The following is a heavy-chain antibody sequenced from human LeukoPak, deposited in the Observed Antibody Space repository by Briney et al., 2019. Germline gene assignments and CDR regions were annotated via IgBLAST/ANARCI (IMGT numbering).Heavy chain of an antibody. J-gene: IGHJ4*02. CDR3: AKTYYYDPFDY. V-gene: IGHV4-39*01. CDR2: IYYSGST. CDR1: GGSISNSGYY. Sequence: SETLSLTCTVSGGSISNSGYYWGWIRQPPGKGLEWIGNIYYSGSTYYNPSLKSRVTISVDTSKNQFSLKLSSVTAADTAVYYCAKTYYYDPFDYWGQGTLVTLSS. D-gene: IGHD3-22*01.